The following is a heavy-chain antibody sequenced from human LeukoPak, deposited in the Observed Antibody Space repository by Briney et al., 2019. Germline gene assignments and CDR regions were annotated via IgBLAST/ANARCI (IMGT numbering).Heavy chain of an antibody. CDR1: GGTFSSYP. CDR3: ARERYYDSSGYYFDY. V-gene: IGHV1-69*06. CDR2: IIPIFGTT. J-gene: IGHJ4*02. D-gene: IGHD3-22*01. Sequence: SVKVSCKASGGTFSSYPLSWLRQAPGQGLEWMGGIIPIFGTTNYAQKFQGRVTITADKSTSTGYMELSSLRSEDTAVYYCARERYYDSSGYYFDYWGQGTLVTVSS.